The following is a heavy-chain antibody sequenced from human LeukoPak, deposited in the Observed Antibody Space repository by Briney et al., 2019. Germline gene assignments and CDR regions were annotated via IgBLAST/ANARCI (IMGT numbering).Heavy chain of an antibody. Sequence: SETLSLTCAVYGGSFSGYYWSWIRQPPGKGLEWIGDINHSGSTNYNPSLKSRVTISVDTSKNQFSLKLSSVTAADTAVYYCASQIAAASDDYWGQGTLVTVSS. J-gene: IGHJ4*02. CDR1: GGSFSGYY. V-gene: IGHV4-34*01. CDR2: INHSGST. CDR3: ASQIAAASDDY. D-gene: IGHD6-13*01.